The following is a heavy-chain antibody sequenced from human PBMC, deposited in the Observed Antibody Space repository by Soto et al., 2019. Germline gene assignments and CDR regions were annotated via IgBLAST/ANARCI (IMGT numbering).Heavy chain of an antibody. CDR1: GGSISISSYY. Sequence: SDTLSLTCTVSGGSISISSYYWGWIRQPPGKGLEWIGSIYYSGSTYYNPSLKSRVTISVDTSKNQFSLKLSSVTAADTAVYYCARDGWSAFDIWGQGTMVTVSS. D-gene: IGHD4-17*01. V-gene: IGHV4-39*01. CDR2: IYYSGST. J-gene: IGHJ3*02. CDR3: ARDGWSAFDI.